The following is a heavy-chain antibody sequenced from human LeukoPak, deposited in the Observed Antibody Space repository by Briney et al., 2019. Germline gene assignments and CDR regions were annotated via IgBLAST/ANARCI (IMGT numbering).Heavy chain of an antibody. J-gene: IGHJ4*02. D-gene: IGHD7-27*01. V-gene: IGHV4-59*01. Sequence: SETLSLTCTVSGGSISSYYWSWIRQPPGKGLEWIGYIYYSGSTNYNPSLKSRVTISVDTSKNQFSLKLSSVTAADTAVYYCARDLGSPPKFDYWGQGTLVTVSS. CDR2: IYYSGST. CDR1: GGSISSYY. CDR3: ARDLGSPPKFDY.